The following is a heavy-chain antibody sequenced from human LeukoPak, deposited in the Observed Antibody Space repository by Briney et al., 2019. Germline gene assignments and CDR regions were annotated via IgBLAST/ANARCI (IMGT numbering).Heavy chain of an antibody. Sequence: PGGSLRLSCAASGFTFSAYWMHWVRQVPGKGLVCVAHINTYGTTTTYGDSVEGRFTISRDNAENALYLEMNSLRDDYTAVYYCARGSNTVTTKDWFDPWGQGTQVTASS. V-gene: IGHV3-74*03. J-gene: IGHJ5*02. D-gene: IGHD4-17*01. CDR2: INTYGTTT. CDR3: ARGSNTVTTKDWFDP. CDR1: GFTFSAYW.